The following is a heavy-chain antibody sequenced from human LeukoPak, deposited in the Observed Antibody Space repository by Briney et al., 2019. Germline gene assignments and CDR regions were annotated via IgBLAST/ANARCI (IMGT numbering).Heavy chain of an antibody. CDR3: ASMSRAGGKWGFDY. J-gene: IGHJ4*02. CDR2: INPSGGST. D-gene: IGHD1-26*01. Sequence: GASVKVSCKASGYTFTSYYMHWVRQAPGQGLECMGIINPSGGSTSYAQKFQGRVTMTRDMSTSTVYMELSSLRSEDTAVYYCASMSRAGGKWGFDYWGQGTLVTVSS. CDR1: GYTFTSYY. V-gene: IGHV1-46*01.